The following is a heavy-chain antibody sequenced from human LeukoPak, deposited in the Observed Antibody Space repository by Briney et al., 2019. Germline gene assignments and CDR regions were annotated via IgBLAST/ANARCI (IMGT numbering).Heavy chain of an antibody. CDR3: AKEAAHYFDY. J-gene: IGHJ4*02. CDR1: GFTFSSYG. Sequence: GGSLRLSCAASGFTFSSYGMYWVRQAPGKGLEWEALISYDGSNKDYADSVKGRFTISRDNSKNTLYLQMNSLRADDTAVYYCAKEAAHYFDYWGQGTLVTVSS. D-gene: IGHD6-13*01. CDR2: ISYDGSNK. V-gene: IGHV3-30*18.